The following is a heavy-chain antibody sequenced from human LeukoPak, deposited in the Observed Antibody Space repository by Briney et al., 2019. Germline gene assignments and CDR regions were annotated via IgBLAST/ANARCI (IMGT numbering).Heavy chain of an antibody. CDR1: GGSISSSSYY. D-gene: IGHD3-16*01. V-gene: IGHV4-39*07. CDR3: TRAQGGAFDI. Sequence: PSETLSLTCTVSGGSISSSSYYWGWIRRPPGKGLEWIGNIYYSGSTYYNPSLRSRVTISVDTSKNQFSLKLNSVTAADTAVYYCTRAQGGAFDIWGQGTMVTVSS. J-gene: IGHJ3*02. CDR2: IYYSGST.